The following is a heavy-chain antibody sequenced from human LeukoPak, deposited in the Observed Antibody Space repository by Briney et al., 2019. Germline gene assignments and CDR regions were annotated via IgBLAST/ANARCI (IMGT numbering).Heavy chain of an antibody. D-gene: IGHD1-26*01. J-gene: IGHJ2*01. CDR2: ISGSGGST. V-gene: IGHV3-23*01. CDR3: AKDRTVGASYWYFDL. CDR1: GLTFSSYA. Sequence: PGGSLRLSCAASGLTFSSYAMSWVRQAPGKGLEWVSAISGSGGSTYYADSVKGRFTISRDSSKNTLFLQMNTLRAEDTAIYYCAKDRTVGASYWYFDLWGRGTLVTVSS.